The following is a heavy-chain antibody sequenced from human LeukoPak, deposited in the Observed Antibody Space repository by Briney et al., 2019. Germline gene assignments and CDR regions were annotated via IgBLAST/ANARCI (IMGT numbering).Heavy chain of an antibody. CDR1: GFTFSSYW. V-gene: IGHV3-48*04. CDR2: ISSSGSTI. CDR3: AKGDDCSGGSCYSGTHYFQH. D-gene: IGHD2-15*01. J-gene: IGHJ1*01. Sequence: PGGSLRLSCAASGFTFSSYWMSWVRQAPGKGLEWVSYISSSGSTIYYADSVKGRFTISRDNAKNSLYLQMNSLRAEDTAVYYCAKGDDCSGGSCYSGTHYFQHWGQGTLVTVSS.